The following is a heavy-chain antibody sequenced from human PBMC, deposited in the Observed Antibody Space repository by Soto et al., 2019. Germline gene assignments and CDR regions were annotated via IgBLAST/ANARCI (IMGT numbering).Heavy chain of an antibody. J-gene: IGHJ6*02. V-gene: IGHV3-30-3*01. CDR2: ISYDGSNK. Sequence: GGSLRLSCAASGFTFSSYAMHWVRQAPGKGLEWVAVISYDGSNKYYADSVKGRFTISRDNSKNTLCLQMNSLRAEDTAVYYCARPMTTVTTLAYYGMDVWGQGTTVTVSS. D-gene: IGHD4-17*01. CDR1: GFTFSSYA. CDR3: ARPMTTVTTLAYYGMDV.